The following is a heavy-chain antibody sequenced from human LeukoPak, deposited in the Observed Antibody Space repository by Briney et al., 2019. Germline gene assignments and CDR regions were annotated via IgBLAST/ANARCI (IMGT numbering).Heavy chain of an antibody. D-gene: IGHD6-13*01. CDR3: AREVAAAGPYYYYYYGMDV. Sequence: PGGSLRLSCAASGFTFSSYAMHWVRQAPGKGLEWVAVISYDGSNKYYADSVKGRLTISRDNSKNTLYLQMNSLRAEDTAVYYCAREVAAAGPYYYYYYGMDVWGQGTTVTVSS. V-gene: IGHV3-30-3*01. CDR2: ISYDGSNK. CDR1: GFTFSSYA. J-gene: IGHJ6*02.